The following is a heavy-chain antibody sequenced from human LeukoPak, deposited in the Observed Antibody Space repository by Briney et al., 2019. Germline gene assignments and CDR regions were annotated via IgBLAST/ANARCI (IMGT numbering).Heavy chain of an antibody. D-gene: IGHD5-24*01. CDR1: EYTFKNYD. CDR2: MNPNSGNT. V-gene: IGHV1-8*02. J-gene: IGHJ4*02. CDR3: ARATPGGLHGYSFDY. Sequence: ASVKVSCKASEYTFKNYDINWVRQATGQGLEGMGWMNPNSGNTGFAQKFQDRVSMTRDTSINTAYMELTSLRSGDTAVYYCARATPGGLHGYSFDYWGQGTVVTVYS.